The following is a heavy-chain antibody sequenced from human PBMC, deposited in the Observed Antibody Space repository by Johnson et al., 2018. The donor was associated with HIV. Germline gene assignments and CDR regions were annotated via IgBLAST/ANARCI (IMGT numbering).Heavy chain of an antibody. V-gene: IGHV3-30*19. CDR1: GFTFSSYG. CDR3: AREPRGPSSGSRIPDAFDI. Sequence: QMQLVESGGGVVQPGGSLRLSCAASGFTFSSYGMHWVRQAPGKGLEWVAVISYDGSNKYYADSVKGRFTISRDNSKNTLYLQMNSLRAEDTAVYYCAREPRGPSSGSRIPDAFDIWGQGTMVTVSS. D-gene: IGHD3-10*01. CDR2: ISYDGSNK. J-gene: IGHJ3*02.